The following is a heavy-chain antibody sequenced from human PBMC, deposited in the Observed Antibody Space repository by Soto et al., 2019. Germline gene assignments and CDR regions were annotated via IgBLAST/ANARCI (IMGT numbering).Heavy chain of an antibody. V-gene: IGHV3-9*01. D-gene: IGHD3-3*01. J-gene: IGHJ5*02. CDR1: GFTFDDYA. Sequence: EVQLVESGGGLVQPGRSLRLSCATSGFTFDDYAMHWVRQAPGKGLEWVSAISWNSGSIDYADFVKGRFTISRDNAKNSLYLQLNSLRSEDTALYDCAKDIEGGGYYEFDPWGQGTLVTVSS. CDR3: AKDIEGGGYYEFDP. CDR2: ISWNSGSI.